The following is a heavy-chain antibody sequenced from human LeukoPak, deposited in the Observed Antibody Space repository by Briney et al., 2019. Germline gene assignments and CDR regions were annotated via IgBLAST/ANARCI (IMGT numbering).Heavy chain of an antibody. Sequence: SETLSLTCTVSGGSISSSSYFWGWIRQPPGKGLEWIGSISYTGSTYPNPSLKSRVTMSVDTSKNQFSLKLSSVTAADTAVFYCARGVVPAALWQNWFDPWGQGTLVIVSS. CDR2: ISYTGST. D-gene: IGHD2-2*01. CDR1: GGSISSSSYF. J-gene: IGHJ5*02. CDR3: ARGVVPAALWQNWFDP. V-gene: IGHV4-39*07.